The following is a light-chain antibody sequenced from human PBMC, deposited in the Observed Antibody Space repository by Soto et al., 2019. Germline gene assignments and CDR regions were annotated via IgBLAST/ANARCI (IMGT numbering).Light chain of an antibody. CDR1: QSISSN. J-gene: IGKJ1*01. Sequence: VMTQTPGTVSVSPGERGTLSCRASQSISSNLAWYQQKPGQAPRLLIYAADTRATGVPDRFSGSGSGTEFTLTISSLQSEDFAVYYCQQYNSWRTFGQGTKVDIK. V-gene: IGKV3-15*01. CDR3: QQYNSWRT. CDR2: AAD.